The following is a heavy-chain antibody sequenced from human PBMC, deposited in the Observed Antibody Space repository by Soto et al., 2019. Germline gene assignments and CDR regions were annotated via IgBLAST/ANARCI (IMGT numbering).Heavy chain of an antibody. CDR2: IIPIFGTA. Sequence: SVKVSCKASGGTFSSYAISWVRQAPGQGLEWMGGIIPIFGTANYAQKFQGRVTITADESTSTAYMELSSLRSEDTAVYYCARGRGSIAARPYWFDPWGQGTLVTVS. J-gene: IGHJ5*02. V-gene: IGHV1-69*13. D-gene: IGHD6-6*01. CDR1: GGTFSSYA. CDR3: ARGRGSIAARPYWFDP.